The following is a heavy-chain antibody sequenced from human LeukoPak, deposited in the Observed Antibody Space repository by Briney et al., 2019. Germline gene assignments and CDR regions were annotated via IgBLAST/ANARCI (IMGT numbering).Heavy chain of an antibody. Sequence: SETLSLTCSVSGGSISSSSYYWSWIRQPAGKGLEWIGRIYTSGSTNYNPSLKSRVTISVDTSKNQFSLKLSSVTAADTAVYYCARGDYDFWSGYLDYWGQGTLVTVSS. V-gene: IGHV4-61*02. D-gene: IGHD3-3*01. J-gene: IGHJ4*02. CDR2: IYTSGST. CDR1: GGSISSSSYY. CDR3: ARGDYDFWSGYLDY.